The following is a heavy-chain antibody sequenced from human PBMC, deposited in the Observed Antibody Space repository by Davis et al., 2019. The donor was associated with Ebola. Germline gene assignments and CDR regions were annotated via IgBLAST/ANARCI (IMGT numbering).Heavy chain of an antibody. CDR3: AKDATVRGTRIDH. V-gene: IGHV3-9*01. CDR1: GFTFDEYT. D-gene: IGHD3-10*01. J-gene: IGHJ4*02. Sequence: SLKISCVASGFTFDEYTMHWVRQAPGKGLEWVSGLNWNSGSIDYADSVRGRFTISRDNGKNSLYLQMNSLRTEDTALYYCAKDATVRGTRIDHWGQGNLVTVSS. CDR2: LNWNSGSI.